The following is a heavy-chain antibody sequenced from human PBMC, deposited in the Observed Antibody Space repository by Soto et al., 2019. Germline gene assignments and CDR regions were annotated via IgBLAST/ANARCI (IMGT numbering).Heavy chain of an antibody. Sequence: QLQLQESGPGLVKPSETLSLTCTVSGGSISSSSYYWGWIRQPPGKGLEWIGSIYYSGSTYYNPSLKRRGTISVDTSKHQFSLKLSSVTAADTAVYYCARHYSSSSWYYPYFDYWGQGTLVTVSS. V-gene: IGHV4-39*01. CDR3: ARHYSSSSWYYPYFDY. CDR1: GGSISSSSYY. CDR2: IYYSGST. J-gene: IGHJ4*02. D-gene: IGHD6-13*01.